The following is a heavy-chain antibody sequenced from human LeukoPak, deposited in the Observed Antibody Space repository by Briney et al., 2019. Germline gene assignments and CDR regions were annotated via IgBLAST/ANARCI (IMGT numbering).Heavy chain of an antibody. J-gene: IGHJ4*02. CDR1: GFPFSNYA. V-gene: IGHV3-23*01. CDR3: AKGIAATGVGTFDY. CDR2: TTSSGGST. D-gene: IGHD6-13*01. Sequence: GFLRLSCAASGFPFSNYAMSWVRQAPGKGLEWVSATTSSGGSTYYAASVKGRFTISSDNSKNTLFLQMNSLRAEDTAVYYCAKGIAATGVGTFDYWGQGTLVTVSS.